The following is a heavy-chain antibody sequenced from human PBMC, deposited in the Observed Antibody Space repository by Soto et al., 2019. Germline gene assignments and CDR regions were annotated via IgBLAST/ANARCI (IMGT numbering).Heavy chain of an antibody. V-gene: IGHV2-5*02. CDR3: AHSRRSESWGGGNCYHCDS. CDR1: GFSISADGVG. Sequence: QITLKESGPTLVKPTQTLSLTCSCSGFSISADGVGVGWIRQPPGKAMEWLAILYWDDDKRYSPSLNRRVTITKDTSRNQVVLTITNMDPVDTDTYFCAHSRRSESWGGGNCYHCDSWGQGILVTVSS. CDR2: LYWDDDK. J-gene: IGHJ4*02. D-gene: IGHD2-15*01.